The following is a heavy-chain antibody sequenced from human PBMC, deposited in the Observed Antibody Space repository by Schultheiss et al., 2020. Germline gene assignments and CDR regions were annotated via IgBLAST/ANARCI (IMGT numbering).Heavy chain of an antibody. D-gene: IGHD6-19*01. CDR3: AHRQQWLLHYYFDY. CDR1: GFSLSTSGVG. J-gene: IGHJ4*02. V-gene: IGHV2-5*01. CDR2: IYWNDDK. Sequence: SGPTLVKPTQTLTLTCTFSGFSLSTSGVGVGWIRQPPGKALEWLALIYWNDDKRYSPSLKSRLTITKDTSKNQVVLTMTNMDPVDTAPYYCAHRQQWLLHYYFDYWGQGTLVTVSS.